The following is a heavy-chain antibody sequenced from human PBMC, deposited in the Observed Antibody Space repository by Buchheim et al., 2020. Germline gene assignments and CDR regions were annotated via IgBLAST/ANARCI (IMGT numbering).Heavy chain of an antibody. J-gene: IGHJ4*02. Sequence: EVQLVESGGGLVKPGGSLRLSCAASGFTFSSYSMNWVRQAPGKGLEWVSSISSSSSYIYYADSVKGRFTISRDNAKNSLYLQMNSLRAEDTAVYYCARVPNHYYDSSGYYYFDYWGQGTL. CDR1: GFTFSSYS. V-gene: IGHV3-21*01. CDR2: ISSSSSYI. CDR3: ARVPNHYYDSSGYYYFDY. D-gene: IGHD3-22*01.